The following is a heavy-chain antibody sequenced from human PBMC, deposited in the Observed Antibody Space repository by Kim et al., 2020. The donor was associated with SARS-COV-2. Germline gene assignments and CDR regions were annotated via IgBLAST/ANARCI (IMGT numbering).Heavy chain of an antibody. V-gene: IGHV3-48*03. Sequence: YADAGKGRFTISRDNAKNSRYLQMNSLRAEDTAVYYCAGAGAYYYYGMDVWGQGTTVTVSS. CDR3: AGAGAYYYYGMDV. J-gene: IGHJ6*02. D-gene: IGHD7-27*01.